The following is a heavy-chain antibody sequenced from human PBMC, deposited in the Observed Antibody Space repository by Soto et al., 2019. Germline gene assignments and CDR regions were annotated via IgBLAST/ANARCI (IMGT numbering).Heavy chain of an antibody. Sequence: PGESLKISCKGSGYSFTSYWIGWVRQMPGKGLEWMGIIYPGDSDTRYSPSFQGQVTISADKSISTAYLQWSSLKASDTAMYYCARRSGPSYGYFERGYYYAMDVWGQGTTVTLAS. D-gene: IGHD5-18*01. CDR1: GYSFTSYW. CDR3: ARRSGPSYGYFERGYYYAMDV. V-gene: IGHV5-51*01. CDR2: IYPGDSDT. J-gene: IGHJ6*02.